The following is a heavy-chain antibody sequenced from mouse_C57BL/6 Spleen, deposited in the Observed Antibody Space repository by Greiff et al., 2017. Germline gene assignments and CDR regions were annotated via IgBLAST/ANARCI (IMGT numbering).Heavy chain of an antibody. V-gene: IGHV1-26*01. D-gene: IGHD2-1*01. J-gene: IGHJ2*01. Sequence: EVQLQQSGPELVKPGASVKISCKASGYTFTDYYMNWVKQSHGKSLEWIGDINPNNGGTSYNQKFKGKATLTVDKSSSTAYMELRSLTSEDSAVYYCARLGNYEWGQGTTLTVSS. CDR3: ARLGNYE. CDR1: GYTFTDYY. CDR2: INPNNGGT.